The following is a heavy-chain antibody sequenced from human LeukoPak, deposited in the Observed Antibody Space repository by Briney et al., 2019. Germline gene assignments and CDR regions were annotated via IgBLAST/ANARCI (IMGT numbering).Heavy chain of an antibody. CDR3: ARGAYHCSGETCYPNYFDS. J-gene: IGHJ4*02. Sequence: PGGSLRLSCAASGFTVSSNYMSWVRQAPGKGLEWVSSISPSSSYIDYADSVKGRFTISRDDAKNSLYLQMNSLRAEDTAVFYCARGAYHCSGETCYPNYFDSWGQGTLVTVSS. D-gene: IGHD2-15*01. V-gene: IGHV3-21*01. CDR2: ISPSSSYI. CDR1: GFTVSSNY.